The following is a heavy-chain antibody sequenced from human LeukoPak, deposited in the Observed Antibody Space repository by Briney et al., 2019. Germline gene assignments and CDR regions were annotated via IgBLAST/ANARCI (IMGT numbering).Heavy chain of an antibody. CDR1: GFTFSSYA. CDR2: ISGSGGST. Sequence: GGSLRLSCAASGFTFSSYAMSWVRQAPGKGLEWVSAISGSGGSTYYADSVKGRFTTSRDNSKNTLYLQMNSLRAEDTAVYYCAKTPLWFGNPGGYYFDYWGQGTLVTVSS. D-gene: IGHD3-10*01. J-gene: IGHJ4*02. CDR3: AKTPLWFGNPGGYYFDY. V-gene: IGHV3-23*01.